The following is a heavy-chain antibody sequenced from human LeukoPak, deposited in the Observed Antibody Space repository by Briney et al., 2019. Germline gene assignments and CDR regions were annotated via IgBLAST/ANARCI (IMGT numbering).Heavy chain of an antibody. CDR2: INPNSGGT. J-gene: IGHJ4*02. CDR3: ARQREGDFDY. Sequence: ASVKVSCKASGNTVTGYDMHWVRQAPGQGLEWMGRINPNSGGTKYAQKFQGRVTMTRDTYISTAYMELSRLRSDDTAVYYCARQREGDFDYWGQGTLVTVSS. D-gene: IGHD1-26*01. CDR1: GNTVTGYD. V-gene: IGHV1-2*02.